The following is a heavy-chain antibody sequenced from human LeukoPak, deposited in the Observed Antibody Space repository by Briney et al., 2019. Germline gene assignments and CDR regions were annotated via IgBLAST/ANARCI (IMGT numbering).Heavy chain of an antibody. J-gene: IGHJ5*02. D-gene: IGHD2-2*01. CDR1: GYTFTGYY. V-gene: IGHV1-2*02. Sequence: GASVKVSCKASGYTFTGYYMHWVRQAPGQGLEWMGWINPNSGGTNYAQKFQGRVTMTRDTSISTAYMELSRLRSDDTAVYYCARDARHKYCSSASCYRGWFDPWGQGTLVTVSS. CDR2: INPNSGGT. CDR3: ARDARHKYCSSASCYRGWFDP.